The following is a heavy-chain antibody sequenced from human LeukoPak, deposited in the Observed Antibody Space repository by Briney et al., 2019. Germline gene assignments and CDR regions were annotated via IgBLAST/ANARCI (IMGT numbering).Heavy chain of an antibody. CDR3: AKDRQQLVRGNFDY. CDR2: ISWNSGSI. CDR1: GFTFDDYA. J-gene: IGHJ4*02. D-gene: IGHD6-13*01. V-gene: IGHV3-9*01. Sequence: GGSLRLSCAASGFTFDDYAMHWVRQAPGKGLEWVSGISWNSGSIGYADSVKGRFTISRDNAKNSLYLQMNSPRAEDTALYYCAKDRQQLVRGNFDYWGQGTLVTVSS.